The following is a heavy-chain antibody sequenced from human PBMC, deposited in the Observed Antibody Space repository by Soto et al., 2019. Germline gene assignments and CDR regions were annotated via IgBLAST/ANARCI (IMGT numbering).Heavy chain of an antibody. D-gene: IGHD1-20*01. CDR1: GFTFSSYS. CDR3: ARANSNPSIPLYYYYDMDV. CDR2: ISSSSSYI. V-gene: IGHV3-21*01. J-gene: IGHJ6*03. Sequence: GALRLSRAASGFTFSSYSMNWVRQAPGKGLEWVSSISSSSSYIYYADSVKGRFTISRDNAKNSLYLQMSSLRAEDTAVYYCARANSNPSIPLYYYYDMDVWGKGTTVTVSS.